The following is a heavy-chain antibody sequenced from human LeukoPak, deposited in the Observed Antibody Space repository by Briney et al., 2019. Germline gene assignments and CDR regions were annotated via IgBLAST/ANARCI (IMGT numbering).Heavy chain of an antibody. CDR3: ARDPTHYYDSSGYSYGMDV. D-gene: IGHD3-22*01. V-gene: IGHV1-69*13. Sequence: SVEVSCKASGGTFSSYAISWVRQAPGQGLEWMGGIIPIFGTANYAQKFQGRVTITADESTSTAYMELSSLRSEDTAVYYCARDPTHYYDSSGYSYGMDVWGQGTTVTVSS. CDR2: IIPIFGTA. CDR1: GGTFSSYA. J-gene: IGHJ6*02.